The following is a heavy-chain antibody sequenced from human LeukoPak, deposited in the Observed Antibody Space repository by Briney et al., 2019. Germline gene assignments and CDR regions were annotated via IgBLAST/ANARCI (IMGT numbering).Heavy chain of an antibody. J-gene: IGHJ4*02. V-gene: IGHV1-69*05. Sequence: SVKVSCKASGGTFSSYAISWVRQAPGQGLEWMGRIIPIFGTANFAQKFQGRVTITTDESTSTAYMELSSLRSEDTAVYYCARAGGYDYVWGSYRYDYWGQGTLVTVSS. CDR3: ARAGGYDYVWGSYRYDY. CDR2: IIPIFGTA. D-gene: IGHD3-16*02. CDR1: GGTFSSYA.